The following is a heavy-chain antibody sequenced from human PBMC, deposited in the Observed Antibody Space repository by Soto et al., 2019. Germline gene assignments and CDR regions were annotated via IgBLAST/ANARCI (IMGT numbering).Heavy chain of an antibody. V-gene: IGHV3-13*01. Sequence: GGSLRLSCAASGFTFSSYDMHWVRQATGKGLKWISATGTAGDTYYPGSVKGRFTISRENAKNSLYLQMNSLRAGDTAVYYCARDRSWGAATALFDYWGQGTLVTVSS. CDR3: ARDRSWGAATALFDY. CDR1: GFTFSSYD. J-gene: IGHJ4*02. D-gene: IGHD2-15*01. CDR2: TGTAGDT.